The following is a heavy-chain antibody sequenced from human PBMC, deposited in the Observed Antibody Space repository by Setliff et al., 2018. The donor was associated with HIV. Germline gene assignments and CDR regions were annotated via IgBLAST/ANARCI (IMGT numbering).Heavy chain of an antibody. CDR3: ARVRYSSSWYLDY. J-gene: IGHJ4*02. CDR1: GGSITNFY. V-gene: IGHV4-59*12. D-gene: IGHD6-13*01. CDR2: LYNSGST. Sequence: PSETLSLTCAVSGGSITNFYWSWIRQPPGKGLEWIGYLYNSGSTKYNPSLKSRVTISVDTSKNQFSLKLSSVTAADTAVYYCARVRYSSSWYLDYWGQGTLVTVSS.